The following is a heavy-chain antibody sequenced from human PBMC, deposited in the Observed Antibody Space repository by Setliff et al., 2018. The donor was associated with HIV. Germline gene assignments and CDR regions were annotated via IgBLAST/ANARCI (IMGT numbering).Heavy chain of an antibody. J-gene: IGHJ3*02. D-gene: IGHD3-22*01. Sequence: ASVKVSCKASGYTFTSYGISWVRQAPGQGLEWMGWVSAYNGNTNYAQKLQGRVTMTTDTSTSTAYMELRSLRSDDTAVYYCARDPAGYYGLGDAFDIWGQGTMVTVSS. CDR3: ARDPAGYYGLGDAFDI. CDR1: GYTFTSYG. CDR2: VSAYNGNT. V-gene: IGHV1-18*01.